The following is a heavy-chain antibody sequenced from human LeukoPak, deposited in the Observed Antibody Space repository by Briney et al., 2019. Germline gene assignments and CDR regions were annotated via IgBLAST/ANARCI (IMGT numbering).Heavy chain of an antibody. CDR3: ARAGINNWNYAGGNWFDP. J-gene: IGHJ5*02. CDR1: GYIFTSYD. CDR2: MNPNSGNT. D-gene: IGHD1-7*01. Sequence: ASVKVSCKASGYIFTSYDINWVLQATGQGLEWMGWMNPNSGNTGYAQKFQGRVTMTRNTSISTAYMELSSLRSEDTAVYYCARAGINNWNYAGGNWFDPWGQGTLVTVSS. V-gene: IGHV1-8*01.